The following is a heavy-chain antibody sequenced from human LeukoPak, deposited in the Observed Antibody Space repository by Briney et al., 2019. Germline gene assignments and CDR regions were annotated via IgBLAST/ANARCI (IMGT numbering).Heavy chain of an antibody. V-gene: IGHV3-23*01. CDR3: ARVLIVVVINGMDV. CDR1: GFTFSSYA. CDR2: ISGSGGST. Sequence: PGGSLRLSCAASGFTFSSYAMSWVRQTPGKGLEWVSAISGSGGSTYYADSVKGRFTISRDNSKNTLFLQMNSLRAEDTAVYYCARVLIVVVINGMDVWGQGTTVTVSS. J-gene: IGHJ6*02. D-gene: IGHD3-22*01.